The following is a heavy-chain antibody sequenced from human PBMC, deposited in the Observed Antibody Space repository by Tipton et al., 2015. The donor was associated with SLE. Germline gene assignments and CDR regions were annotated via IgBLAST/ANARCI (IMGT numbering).Heavy chain of an antibody. J-gene: IGHJ4*02. CDR2: IYHSGST. CDR1: GYSISSGYY. CDR3: ARLEWELRYFDY. D-gene: IGHD1-26*01. Sequence: TLSLTCAVSGYSISSGYYWGWIRQPPGKGLEWIGSIYHSGSTYYNPSLKSRVTISVDTPKNQFSLKLSSVTAADTAVYYCARLEWELRYFDYWGQGTLVTVSS. V-gene: IGHV4-38-2*01.